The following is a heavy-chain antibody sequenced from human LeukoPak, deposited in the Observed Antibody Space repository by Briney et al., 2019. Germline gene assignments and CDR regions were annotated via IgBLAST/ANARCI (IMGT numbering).Heavy chain of an antibody. J-gene: IGHJ1*01. CDR3: AREGGVRFLEWLLAVENFQH. CDR1: GYTFTGYY. CDR2: INPNSGGT. D-gene: IGHD3-3*01. V-gene: IGHV1-2*02. Sequence: GASVKVSCKASGYTFTGYYMHWVRQAPGQGLEWMGWINPNSGGTNYAQKFQGRVTMTRDTSISTAYMELSRLRSDDTAVYYCAREGGVRFLEWLLAVENFQHWGQGTLVTVSS.